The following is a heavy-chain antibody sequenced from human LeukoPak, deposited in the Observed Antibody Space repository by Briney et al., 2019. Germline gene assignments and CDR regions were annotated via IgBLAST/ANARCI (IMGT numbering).Heavy chain of an antibody. Sequence: PGGSLRVSCTAPGFTFSDSSMNWVRQAPGKGLEWLSYISSSSTTIYYADSVKGRFTISRDDAKNSLYLQMNSLRAEDTAVYYCAGNLNTADDYWGQGILVTVSS. J-gene: IGHJ4*02. CDR2: ISSSSTTI. CDR1: GFTFSDSS. V-gene: IGHV3-48*01. CDR3: AGNLNTADDY. D-gene: IGHD5-18*01.